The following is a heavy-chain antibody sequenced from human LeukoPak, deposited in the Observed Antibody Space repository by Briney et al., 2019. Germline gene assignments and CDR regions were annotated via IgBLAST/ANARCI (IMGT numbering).Heavy chain of an antibody. J-gene: IGHJ4*02. V-gene: IGHV4-39*07. CDR1: GDSITSSSYY. Sequence: SETLSLTCTVSGDSITSSSYYWGWIRQPPGKGLEWIGHIYYSGSTNYNPSLKSRVTISVDTSKNQFSLKLSSVAAADTAVYYCASKFGYWGQGTLVTVSS. CDR3: ASKFGY. CDR2: IYYSGST.